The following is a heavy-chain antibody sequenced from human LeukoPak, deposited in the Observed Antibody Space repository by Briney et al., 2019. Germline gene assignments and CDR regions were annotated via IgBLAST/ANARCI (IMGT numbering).Heavy chain of an antibody. D-gene: IGHD3-3*01. J-gene: IGHJ4*02. CDR2: INHSGST. CDR3: ARGRDFWSRDFDY. V-gene: IGHV4-34*01. Sequence: NPSETLSLTCAVYGGSFSGYYWSWIRQPPGKGLEWIGEINHSGSTNYNPSLKSRVTISVDTSKNQFSLKLSSVTAADTAVYYCARGRDFWSRDFDYWGQGTLVTVSS. CDR1: GGSFSGYY.